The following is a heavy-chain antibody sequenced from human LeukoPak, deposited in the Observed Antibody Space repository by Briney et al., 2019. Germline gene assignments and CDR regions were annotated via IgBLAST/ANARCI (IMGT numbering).Heavy chain of an antibody. CDR2: ISSSSTNI. J-gene: IGHJ3*02. Sequence: GESLRLSCAASGFTFSSYTMNWVRQAPGKGREGVSCISSSSTNIYYADSVKGRFTISRDNAKNSLYLQMNSLRAEDTAVYYCARDQGLRWYPDAFDIWGQGTMVTVPS. D-gene: IGHD4-23*01. CDR3: ARDQGLRWYPDAFDI. V-gene: IGHV3-21*01. CDR1: GFTFSSYT.